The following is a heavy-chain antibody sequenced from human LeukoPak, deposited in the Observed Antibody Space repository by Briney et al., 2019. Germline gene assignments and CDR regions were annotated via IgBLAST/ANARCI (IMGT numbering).Heavy chain of an antibody. Sequence: SETLSLTCSVSGGSISSYYWSWIRQPPGKGLEWIGYIYYTGGTNYNPSLKSRVTLSLDTSKTQFSLRLSSVTAADTAVYYCARGAVAGKMSWFDPWGQGTLVTVSS. CDR3: ARGAVAGKMSWFDP. J-gene: IGHJ5*02. D-gene: IGHD6-19*01. CDR2: IYYTGGT. CDR1: GGSISSYY. V-gene: IGHV4-59*08.